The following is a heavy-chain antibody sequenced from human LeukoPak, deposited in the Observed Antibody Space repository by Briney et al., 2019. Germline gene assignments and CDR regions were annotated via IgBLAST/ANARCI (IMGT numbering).Heavy chain of an antibody. J-gene: IGHJ4*02. Sequence: GGSLRLSCAASGFTFSSYAIRWVRQPAGRGREWVSAISGIVGSTYYADLVKGRFTNSRDNSKNPLYLQMNRLRAQDTAVYYCAKPPSTIFGVVIMTGPPPHSWGQGTLVTVSS. CDR2: ISGIVGST. CDR3: AKPPSTIFGVVIMTGPPPHS. CDR1: GFTFSSYA. D-gene: IGHD3-3*01. V-gene: IGHV3-23*01.